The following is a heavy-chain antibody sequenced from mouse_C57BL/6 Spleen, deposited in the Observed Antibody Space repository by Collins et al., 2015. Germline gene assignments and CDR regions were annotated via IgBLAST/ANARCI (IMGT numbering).Heavy chain of an antibody. V-gene: IGHV3-2*02. J-gene: IGHJ2*01. CDR2: ISYSGST. Sequence: DVQLQESGPGLVKPSQSLSLTCTVTGYSITSDYAWNWIRQFPGNKLEWMGYISYSGSTSYNPSLKSRISITRDTSKNQFFLQLNSVTTEDTATYYCARTRYYFDYWGQGTTLTVSS. CDR1: GYSITSDYA. CDR3: ARTRYYFDY.